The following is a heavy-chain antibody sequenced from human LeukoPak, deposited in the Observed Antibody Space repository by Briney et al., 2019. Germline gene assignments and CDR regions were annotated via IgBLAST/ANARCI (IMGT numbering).Heavy chain of an antibody. D-gene: IGHD6-13*01. CDR3: AKERRQQLVRRYFDY. CDR1: GFTFRNYA. CDR2: ISYDGSNK. Sequence: PGGSLRLSCAASGFTFRNYAMHWVRQAPGKGLEWVAVISYDGSNKLYADSVKGRFTISRDNSKNSLYLQMNSLRAEDTAVYYCAKERRQQLVRRYFDYWGQGTLVTVSS. V-gene: IGHV3-30*04. J-gene: IGHJ4*02.